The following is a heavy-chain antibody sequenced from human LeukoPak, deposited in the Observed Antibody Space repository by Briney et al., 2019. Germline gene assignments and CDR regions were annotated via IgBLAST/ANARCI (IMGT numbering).Heavy chain of an antibody. CDR1: GYTFTGYY. Sequence: ASVKVSCKASGYTFTGYYMHWVRQAPGQGLEWMGWINPNSGGTNYAQKFQGRVTMTRGTSISTAYMELSRLRSDDTAVYYCARLSLWSGYYLFDPWGQGTLVTVSS. CDR3: ARLSLWSGYYLFDP. CDR2: INPNSGGT. D-gene: IGHD3-3*01. J-gene: IGHJ5*02. V-gene: IGHV1-2*02.